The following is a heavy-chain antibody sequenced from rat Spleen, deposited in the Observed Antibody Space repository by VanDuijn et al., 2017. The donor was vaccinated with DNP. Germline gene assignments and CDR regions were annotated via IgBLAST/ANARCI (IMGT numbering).Heavy chain of an antibody. CDR1: DYSITGNY. Sequence: EVQLQESGPGRVKPSQSLSLTCSVTDYSITGNYWGWIRKFPGNKMEWIGHISQSGRASYNPSLKSRISITRDTSKNQFFLQLNSVINEDTATYYCARFGSYYYVMDAWGQGASVTVSS. CDR3: ARFGSYYYVMDA. CDR2: ISQSGRA. V-gene: IGHV3-1*01. D-gene: IGHD1-12*02. J-gene: IGHJ4*01.